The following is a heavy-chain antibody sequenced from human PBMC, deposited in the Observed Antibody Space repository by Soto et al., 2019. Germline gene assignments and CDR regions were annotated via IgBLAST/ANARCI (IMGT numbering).Heavy chain of an antibody. Sequence: TGGSLRLSCAASGFTFSSCAMNWGRQAPGKGLEWVSTISGSGDSTYYADSVKGRFTISRDNSKNTLYLQMNSLRAEDTAVYYCAKDTRNIISHVDCWGQGTLVTVSS. CDR3: AKDTRNIISHVDC. CDR1: GFTFSSCA. CDR2: ISGSGDST. D-gene: IGHD1-20*01. J-gene: IGHJ4*02. V-gene: IGHV3-23*01.